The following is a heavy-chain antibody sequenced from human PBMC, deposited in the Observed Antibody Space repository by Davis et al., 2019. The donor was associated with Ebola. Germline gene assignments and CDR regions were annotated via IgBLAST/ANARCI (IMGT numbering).Heavy chain of an antibody. CDR1: GGIFRDYA. CDR3: ARGSLGKRWLELTRFDS. D-gene: IGHD5-24*01. V-gene: IGHV1-69*13. Sequence: SVKVSCKASGGIFRDYAFSWVRQAPGQGLEWMGGIIPIFASTHNAQKFQGRVTITADESTTTAYMELIGLTSEDTAVYYCARGSLGKRWLELTRFDSWGQGTLVTVSS. CDR2: IIPIFAST. J-gene: IGHJ4*02.